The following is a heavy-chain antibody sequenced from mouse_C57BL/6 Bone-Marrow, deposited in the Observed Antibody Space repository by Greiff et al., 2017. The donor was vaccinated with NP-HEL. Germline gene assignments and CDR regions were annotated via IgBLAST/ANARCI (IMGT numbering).Heavy chain of an antibody. CDR2: IYPRSGNT. CDR1: GYTFTSYG. J-gene: IGHJ3*01. D-gene: IGHD1-1*01. CDR3: ARKPIYCGSSWFAY. V-gene: IGHV1-81*01. Sequence: VQLQQSGAELARPGASVKLSCKASGYTFTSYGISWVKQRTGQGLEWIGEIYPRSGNTYYNEKFKGKATLTADKSSSTAYMELRSLTSEDSAVYFCARKPIYCGSSWFAYWGQGTLVTVSA.